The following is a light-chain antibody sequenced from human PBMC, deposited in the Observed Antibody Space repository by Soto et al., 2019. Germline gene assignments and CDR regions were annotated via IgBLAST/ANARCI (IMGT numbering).Light chain of an antibody. V-gene: IGKV4-1*01. J-gene: IGKJ1*01. CDR1: QRVLYSSNNKNY. CDR3: QQYYSTPTWT. CDR2: WAS. Sequence: DIVMTHSPDSLSVSLGCVRTVSCNGSQRVLYSSNNKNYLAWYQQKPGQPPKLLIYWASTRESGVPDRFSGSGSGTDFTLTISSLQAEDVAVYYCQQYYSTPTWTFGQGTKVDIK.